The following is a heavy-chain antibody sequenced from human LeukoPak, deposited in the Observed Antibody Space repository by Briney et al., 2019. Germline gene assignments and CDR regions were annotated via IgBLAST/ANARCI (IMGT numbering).Heavy chain of an antibody. D-gene: IGHD3-22*01. J-gene: IGHJ3*02. CDR2: ISSSGST. CDR1: GDSISSGDYY. CDR3: ARGPYSYDSSGAFDI. Sequence: SETLSLTCTVSGDSISSGDYYWSWIRQPAGKGLEWIGRISSSGSTNYDPSLKSRVTISVDTSKNQFSLKLSSVTAADTAVYFCARGPYSYDSSGAFDIWGQGTMVTVPS. V-gene: IGHV4-61*02.